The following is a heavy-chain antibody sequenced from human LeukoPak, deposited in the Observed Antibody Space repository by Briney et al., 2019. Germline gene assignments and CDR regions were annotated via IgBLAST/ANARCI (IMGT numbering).Heavy chain of an antibody. J-gene: IGHJ4*02. D-gene: IGHD4-17*01. CDR3: ARESKGRSKIDY. CDR2: INKDGSER. Sequence: GGSLRLSCAASGFTFSGYWMSWVRQAPGKGLEWVANINKDGSERYNVDSVKGRFTISRDNANKSLYLQMNSLRAEDTSVYYCARESKGRSKIDYWGQGTLVTVSA. V-gene: IGHV3-7*01. CDR1: GFTFSGYW.